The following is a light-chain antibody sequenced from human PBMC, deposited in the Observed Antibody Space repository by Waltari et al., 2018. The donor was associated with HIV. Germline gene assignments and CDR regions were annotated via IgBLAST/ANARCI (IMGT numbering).Light chain of an antibody. J-gene: IGLJ2*01. CDR2: SNN. CDR1: SPNIGRNN. Sequence: QSVLTQPPSASGTPGQRVTISCSGSSPNIGRNNVNWYQQLPGTAPKLLIYSNNRRPSGVPDRFSGSKSGTSASLAISGLQSEDEADYYCAAWDDSLNGVVFGGGTKLTVL. V-gene: IGLV1-44*01. CDR3: AAWDDSLNGVV.